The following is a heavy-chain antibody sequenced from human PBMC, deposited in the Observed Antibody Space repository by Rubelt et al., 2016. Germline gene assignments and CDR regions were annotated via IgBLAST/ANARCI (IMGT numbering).Heavy chain of an antibody. CDR2: IYYSGNT. CDR3: ARVGDYRDYERYFDY. V-gene: IGHV4-34*01. CDR1: GGSFSGYY. Sequence: QVQLQQWGAGLLKPSETLSLTCAVYGGSFSGYYWSWIRQPPGKGLEWIGSIYYSGNTYYNPSLKRRVTISVDTSKNQFSLKLSSVTAADTAVYYCARVGDYRDYERYFDYWGQGTLVTVSS. J-gene: IGHJ4*02. D-gene: IGHD4-17*01.